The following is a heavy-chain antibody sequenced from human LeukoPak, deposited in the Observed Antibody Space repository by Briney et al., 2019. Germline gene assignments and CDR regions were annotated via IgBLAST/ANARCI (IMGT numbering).Heavy chain of an antibody. Sequence: TGGSLRLSCAASGFTFSSSAMSWVRQAPGKGLEWVSSISGSGSGGSTYYADSVKGRFTISRDNSKNTLYLQMNSLRAEDTAVYYCARGSGGYQFDSWGQGTLVTVSS. J-gene: IGHJ4*02. V-gene: IGHV3-23*01. CDR2: ISGSGSGGST. D-gene: IGHD2-15*01. CDR1: GFTFSSSA. CDR3: ARGSGGYQFDS.